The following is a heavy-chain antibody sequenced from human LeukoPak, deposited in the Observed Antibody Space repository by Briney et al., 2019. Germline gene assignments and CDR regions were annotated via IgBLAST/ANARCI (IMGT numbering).Heavy chain of an antibody. V-gene: IGHV3-53*01. CDR3: ARDNYILTGYYNAFDI. CDR2: IYDGGST. CDR1: GSTVSSYF. J-gene: IGHJ3*02. D-gene: IGHD3-9*01. Sequence: GGSLRLSCAASGSTVSSYFMSWVRQAPGKGLEWVSVIYDGGSTDYADSVKGRFTISRDNSKSALYLQMNSLRAEDTAVYYCARDNYILTGYYNAFDIWGQGTLVTVSS.